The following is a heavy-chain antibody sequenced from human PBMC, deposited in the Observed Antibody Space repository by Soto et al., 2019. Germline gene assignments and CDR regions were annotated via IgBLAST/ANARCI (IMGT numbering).Heavy chain of an antibody. V-gene: IGHV1-3*01. D-gene: IGHD5-18*01. CDR3: ARDPGYSYGYN. Sequence: QVQLVQSVAEVKKPGASVKVSCKASGYTFNSYAMNWVRQAPGQRLEWMGWINAGNGNTKYSQKCQGRVTITRDTSASTAYMELSSMRSEDTAVYYCARDPGYSYGYNWGQGTLVTVSS. CDR1: GYTFNSYA. CDR2: INAGNGNT. J-gene: IGHJ4*02.